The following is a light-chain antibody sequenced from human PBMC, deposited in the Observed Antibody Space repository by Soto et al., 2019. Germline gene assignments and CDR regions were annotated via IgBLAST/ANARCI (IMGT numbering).Light chain of an antibody. CDR1: QTIGTY. CDR2: AAS. V-gene: IGKV1-39*01. Sequence: DIQMTQSPSSLSASVGDRVTITCRASQTIGTYLNWYQQNPGKAPTLLIYAASNLQNGAPSRFRGSRSATDFTLTISTLQPEDFATYSCQKSYNIPYTFGQGTKLEI. CDR3: QKSYNIPYT. J-gene: IGKJ2*01.